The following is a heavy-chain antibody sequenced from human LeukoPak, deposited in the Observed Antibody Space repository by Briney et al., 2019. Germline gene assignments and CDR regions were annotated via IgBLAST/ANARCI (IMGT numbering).Heavy chain of an antibody. CDR3: ARVRANYYYYMDV. V-gene: IGHV4-59*01. CDR1: GGSISSYY. J-gene: IGHJ6*03. Sequence: PSETLSLTCTVSGGSISSYYWSWIRQPPGKGLEWIGYIYYSGSTNYNPSLKSRVTISVDTSKNQFSLKLSSVTAADTAVYYCARVRANYYYYMDVWGNGTTVTVSS. CDR2: IYYSGST. D-gene: IGHD4-17*01.